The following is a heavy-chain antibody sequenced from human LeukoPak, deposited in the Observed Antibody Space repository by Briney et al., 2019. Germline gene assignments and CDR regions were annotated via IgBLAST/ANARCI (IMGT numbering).Heavy chain of an antibody. Sequence: PSETLSLTCTVSGYSISSGYYWGWIRQPPGEGLEWIGNIYHSGSTYYNPSLKSRVTISVDTSKNQFSLKLSSVTAADTAVYYCARFKASGSYYGTFDYWGQGTLVTVSS. V-gene: IGHV4-38-2*02. CDR2: IYHSGST. CDR1: GYSISSGYY. CDR3: ARFKASGSYYGTFDY. D-gene: IGHD1-26*01. J-gene: IGHJ4*02.